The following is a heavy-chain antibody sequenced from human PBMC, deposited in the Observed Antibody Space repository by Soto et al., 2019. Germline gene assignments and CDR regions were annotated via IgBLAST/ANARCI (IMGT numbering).Heavy chain of an antibody. J-gene: IGHJ6*02. CDR2: IIPIFGTA. CDR1: GGTCSSYA. D-gene: IGHD2-15*01. Sequence: SVKVSCKASGGTCSSYAISWVRKAPGQGLEWMGGIIPIFGTANYAQKFQGRVTITADESTSTAYMELSSLRSEDTAVYYCARHPGGRGYYYGMDVWGQGTTVTVSS. V-gene: IGHV1-69*13. CDR3: ARHPGGRGYYYGMDV.